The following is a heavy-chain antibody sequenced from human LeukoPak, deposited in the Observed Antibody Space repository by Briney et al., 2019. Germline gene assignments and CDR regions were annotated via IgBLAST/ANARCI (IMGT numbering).Heavy chain of an antibody. CDR1: GGSISSSNW. D-gene: IGHD2-21*02. J-gene: IGHJ1*01. V-gene: IGHV4-4*02. CDR2: IYHSGST. CDR3: ARGCGGDCYYEYFQH. Sequence: PSGTLSLTCAVSGGSISSSNWWSWVRQPPGKGLEWIGEIYHSGSTNYNPSLKSRVTISVDTSKNQFSLKLSSVTAADTAVYYCARGCGGDCYYEYFQHWGQGTLVTVSS.